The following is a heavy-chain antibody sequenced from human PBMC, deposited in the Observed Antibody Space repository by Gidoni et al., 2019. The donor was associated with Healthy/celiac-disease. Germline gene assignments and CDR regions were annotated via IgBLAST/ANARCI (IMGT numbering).Heavy chain of an antibody. CDR2: ISSSSSTI. J-gene: IGHJ4*02. Sequence: EVQLLESGGGLVQPGGSLRLSCAASGFTFSSYSMNWVRRAPGKGLEWVSYISSSSSTIYYADSVKGRFTVSRDNAKNSLYLQMNSLRDEDTAVYYCASSGYSSSFPNHYWGQGTLVTVSS. D-gene: IGHD6-6*01. V-gene: IGHV3-48*02. CDR1: GFTFSSYS. CDR3: ASSGYSSSFPNHY.